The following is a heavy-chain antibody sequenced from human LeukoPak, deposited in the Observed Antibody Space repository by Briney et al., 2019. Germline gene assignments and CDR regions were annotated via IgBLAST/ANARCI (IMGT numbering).Heavy chain of an antibody. CDR1: GFTFSGYA. Sequence: GRSLRLSCAASGFTFSGYAMHWVRQAPGKGLEWVAVISYDGSNEYYADSVKGRFTISRDNSKNTLYLQMNSLSVEDTAVYYCARVGYYASGPFSYFDYWGQGTRVTVSS. V-gene: IGHV3-30-3*01. CDR2: ISYDGSNE. J-gene: IGHJ4*02. D-gene: IGHD3-10*01. CDR3: ARVGYYASGPFSYFDY.